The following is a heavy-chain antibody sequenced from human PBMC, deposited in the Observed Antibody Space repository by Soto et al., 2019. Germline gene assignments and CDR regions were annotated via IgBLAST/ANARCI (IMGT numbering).Heavy chain of an antibody. V-gene: IGHV3-72*01. D-gene: IGHD1-26*01. Sequence: GGSLRLSCAASGFTFSDHYMDWARQAPGKGLEWVGRIRMKANSYTTEYAASVKGRFSISREDSKNSLFLQMNSLKTEDTAVYYCARVKGRVSYELDYWGQGTLVTVSS. CDR2: IRMKANSYTT. J-gene: IGHJ4*02. CDR1: GFTFSDHY. CDR3: ARVKGRVSYELDY.